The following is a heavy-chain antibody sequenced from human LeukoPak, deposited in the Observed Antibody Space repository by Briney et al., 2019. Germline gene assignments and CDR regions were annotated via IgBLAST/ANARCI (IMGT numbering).Heavy chain of an antibody. J-gene: IGHJ5*02. D-gene: IGHD3-9*01. V-gene: IGHV4-39*07. Sequence: SETLSLTCTVSGGSISSYYWSWIRQPPGKGLEWIGSIYYSGSTYYNPSLKSRVTISVDTSKSQFSLKLSSVTAADTAVYYCARDRAGYYDILTGYYSWFDPWGQGTLVTVSS. CDR2: IYYSGST. CDR1: GGSISSYY. CDR3: ARDRAGYYDILTGYYSWFDP.